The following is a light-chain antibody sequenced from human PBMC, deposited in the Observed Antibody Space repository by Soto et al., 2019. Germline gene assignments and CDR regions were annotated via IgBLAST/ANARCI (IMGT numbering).Light chain of an antibody. V-gene: IGKV3-20*01. J-gene: IGKJ1*01. CDR2: GAS. Sequence: EIVLTQTPGTLSLSPGERATLSCRASQSVSKNYLAWYQQKPGQAPRLLIYGASNRATGIPDRFSGSVSGTDFTLTISRLEPEDFAVYYCQQYGSSGTFGQGTKVEIK. CDR3: QQYGSSGT. CDR1: QSVSKNY.